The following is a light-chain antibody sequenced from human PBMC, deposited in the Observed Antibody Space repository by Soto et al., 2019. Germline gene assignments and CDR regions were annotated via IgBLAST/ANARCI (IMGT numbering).Light chain of an antibody. CDR3: ETWDTSLSAWV. CDR1: SSNIGHSY. J-gene: IGLJ3*02. V-gene: IGLV1-51*01. CDR2: DNN. Sequence: QSVLTQPPSVSAAPGQKVTISCSGSSSNIGHSYVSWFQHLPGTAPKLVIYDNNNRPSGIPDRFSGSKSGTSATLTITGLQTGDEADYYCETWDTSLSAWVFGGGTKLTVL.